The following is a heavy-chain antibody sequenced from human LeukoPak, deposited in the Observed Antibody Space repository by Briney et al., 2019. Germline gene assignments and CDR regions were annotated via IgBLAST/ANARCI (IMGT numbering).Heavy chain of an antibody. V-gene: IGHV4-31*03. J-gene: IGHJ3*02. Sequence: SQTLSLTCTVSGGSINSGGYYWSWIRQHPGKGLEWIGYIYYSGSTYYNPSLKSRVTISVDTSKNQFSLKLSSVTAADTAVYYCARSAMGGYSKLDAFDIWGQGTMVTVSS. CDR1: GGSINSGGYY. CDR2: IYYSGST. CDR3: ARSAMGGYSKLDAFDI. D-gene: IGHD5-12*01.